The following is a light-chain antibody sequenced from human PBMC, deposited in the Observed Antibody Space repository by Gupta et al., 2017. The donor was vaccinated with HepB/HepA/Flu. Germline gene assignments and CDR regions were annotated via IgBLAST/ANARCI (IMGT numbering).Light chain of an antibody. Sequence: DSQLTHSPSFLSASVGDRVTINCRASQVISKYLACEQQKPGNATKRWIYEASTLQSGITIRSRADGSGTEFTLLSSYVQADDCETYDGQQLETFGQGTRLEIK. CDR1: QVISKY. V-gene: IGKV1-9*01. J-gene: IGKJ1*01. CDR3: QQLET. CDR2: EAS.